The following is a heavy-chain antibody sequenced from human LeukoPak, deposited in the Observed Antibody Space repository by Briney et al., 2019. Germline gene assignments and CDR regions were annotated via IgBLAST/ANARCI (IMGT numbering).Heavy chain of an antibody. CDR1: GGSISSGGYY. CDR2: IYYSGST. CDR3: ASGDNDPLFDY. D-gene: IGHD1-1*01. J-gene: IGHJ4*02. V-gene: IGHV4-31*03. Sequence: PSETLSLTCTVSGGSISSGGYYWSWIRQHPGKGLEWIGSIYYSGSTHYNPSLQGRVTISLDTSRNQFSLKPSSVTAAGTAVYYCASGDNDPLFDYWGQGTLVTVSS.